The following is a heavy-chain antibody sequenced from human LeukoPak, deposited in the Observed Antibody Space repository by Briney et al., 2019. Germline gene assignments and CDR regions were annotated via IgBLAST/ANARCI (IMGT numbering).Heavy chain of an antibody. J-gene: IGHJ5*02. CDR1: GGSISSYY. V-gene: IGHV4-4*07. CDR2: IYTSGST. CDR3: ARDHYDFWSGPKGSWFDP. Sequence: SETLSLTCTVSGGSISSYYWSWIRQPAGKGLEWIGRIYTSGSTNYNPSLKSRVTTSVDTSKNQFSLKLSSVTAADTAVYYCARDHYDFWSGPKGSWFDPWGQGTLVTVSS. D-gene: IGHD3-3*01.